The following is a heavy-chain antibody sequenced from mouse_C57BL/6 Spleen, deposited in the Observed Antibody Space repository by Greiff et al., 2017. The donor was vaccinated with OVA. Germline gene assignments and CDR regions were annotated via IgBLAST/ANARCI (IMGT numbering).Heavy chain of an antibody. CDR1: GFSFTSYG. CDR2: IWSGGST. V-gene: IGHV2-4*01. D-gene: IGHD2-2*01. Sequence: VKLVESGPGLVQPSQCLSITCPVSGFSFTSYGVHWVRQPPGKGLEWLGVIWSGGSTDYNAAFISRLSISKDNSKSQVFFKMNSLQADDTAIYYCAKAGYEDAMDYWGQGTTVTVSS. J-gene: IGHJ4*01. CDR3: AKAGYEDAMDY.